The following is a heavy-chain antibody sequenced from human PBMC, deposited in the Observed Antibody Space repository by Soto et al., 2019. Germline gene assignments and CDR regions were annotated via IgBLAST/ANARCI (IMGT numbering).Heavy chain of an antibody. CDR1: GYTFTSYG. D-gene: IGHD6-19*01. V-gene: IGHV1-18*01. CDR2: ISAYNGNT. Sequence: QVQLVQSGAEVKKPGASVKVSCKASGYTFTSYGISWVRQAPGQGLERMGWISAYNGNTNYAQKLQGRVTMTTDTSPSTAYMELRSLRSDDTAVYYCARVLGGTNYYYYGMDVWGQGTTVTVSS. J-gene: IGHJ6*01. CDR3: ARVLGGTNYYYYGMDV.